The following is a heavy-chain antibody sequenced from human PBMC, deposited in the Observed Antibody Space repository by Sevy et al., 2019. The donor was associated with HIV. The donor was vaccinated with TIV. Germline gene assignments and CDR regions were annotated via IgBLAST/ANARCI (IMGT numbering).Heavy chain of an antibody. V-gene: IGHV3-30-3*01. CDR1: GFTFSSYA. D-gene: IGHD3-22*01. CDR3: XREGLDGSGYSGGGWDYYYYGMDV. CDR2: ISYDGSNK. Sequence: GGSLRLSCAASGFTFSSYAMHWVRQAPGNGLEWVAVISYDGSNKYYADSVKGRFTISRDNSKNTLYLQMNSLRAEDXXXXXXXREGLDGSGYSGGGWDYYYYGMDVWGQGTTVTVSS. J-gene: IGHJ6*02.